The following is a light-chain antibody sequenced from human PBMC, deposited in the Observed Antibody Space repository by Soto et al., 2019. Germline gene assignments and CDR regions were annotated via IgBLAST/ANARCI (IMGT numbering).Light chain of an antibody. CDR1: SSNIGSNT. Sequence: QYVLTQPPSASGTPGQRVTISCSGSSSNIGSNTVNWYQHLPGTAPKLLIYSNNQRPSGVPDRFSGSKSGTSASLAISGLQSEDEADYYCATWDDSLSGWVFGGGTKLTVL. V-gene: IGLV1-44*01. J-gene: IGLJ3*02. CDR3: ATWDDSLSGWV. CDR2: SNN.